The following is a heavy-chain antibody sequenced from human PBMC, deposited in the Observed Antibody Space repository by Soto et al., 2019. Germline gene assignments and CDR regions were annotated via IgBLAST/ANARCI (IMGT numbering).Heavy chain of an antibody. CDR3: AREIPHLYYFDY. CDR1: GYTLTELS. Sequence: RASVKVSCKVSGYTLTELSMHWVRQAPGKGLEWMGGFDPEDGETIYAQKFQGRVTMTEDTSTDTAYMERSSLRSEDTAVYYCAREIPHLYYFDYWGQGTLVTVSS. D-gene: IGHD2-21*01. CDR2: FDPEDGET. V-gene: IGHV1-24*01. J-gene: IGHJ4*02.